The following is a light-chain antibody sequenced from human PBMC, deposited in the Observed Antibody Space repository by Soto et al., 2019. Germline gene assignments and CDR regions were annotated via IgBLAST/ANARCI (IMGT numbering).Light chain of an antibody. J-gene: IGKJ5*01. Sequence: ILLTQSPSSLSASVGGRVPSTCRARQGIDSSFAWYQQKPGKAPKLLIYAASSLQSGVPSRFSGSGSGTDFTLTISSLQPEDFATYYCQQLHDYPITFGQGTRLEIK. CDR1: QGIDSS. CDR2: AAS. CDR3: QQLHDYPIT. V-gene: IGKV1-9*01.